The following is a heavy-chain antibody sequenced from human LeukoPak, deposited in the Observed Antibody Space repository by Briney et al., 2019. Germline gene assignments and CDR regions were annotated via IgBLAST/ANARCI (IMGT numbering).Heavy chain of an antibody. CDR2: IIPILGIA. V-gene: IGHV1-69*04. Sequence: SVKVSCKASGGTFSSYAISWVRQAPGQGLEWMGRIIPILGIANYAQKLQGRVTMTTDTSTSTAYMELRSLRSDDTAVYYCARGPPDDYIGNWFDPWGQGTLVTVSS. J-gene: IGHJ5*02. D-gene: IGHD4-11*01. CDR3: ARGPPDDYIGNWFDP. CDR1: GGTFSSYA.